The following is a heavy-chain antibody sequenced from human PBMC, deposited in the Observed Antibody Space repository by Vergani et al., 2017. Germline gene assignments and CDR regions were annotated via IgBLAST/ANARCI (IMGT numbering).Heavy chain of an antibody. J-gene: IGHJ3*02. V-gene: IGHV4-61*08. D-gene: IGHD4-23*01. CDR3: AMEGGHDYGGNRGNAFDI. CDR2: IYYSGSN. CDR1: GGSISSGGYS. Sequence: QLQLQESGSGLVKPSQTLSLTCAVSGGSISSGGYSWSWIRQTPGKGLEWLGYIYYSGSNNYKPSLKSRVTKSVDTSKNQFSLKLSSVTAADTAVYYCAMEGGHDYGGNRGNAFDIWGQGTMVTVSS.